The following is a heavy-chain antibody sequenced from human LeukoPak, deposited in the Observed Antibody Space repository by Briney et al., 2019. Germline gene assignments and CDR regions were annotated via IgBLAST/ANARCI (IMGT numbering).Heavy chain of an antibody. J-gene: IGHJ5*01. CDR1: GYTYNSYW. V-gene: IGHV5-51*01. CDR2: IFPDDSDN. CDR3: ARHWCGELSRFDS. D-gene: IGHD3-10*01. Sequence: GESLKISRKSPGYTYNSYWNAWVRPVPGKGLECMGSIFPDDSDNRYRPSLQGNVTTSVAKSISTAYLQYSSLKDSDHAMYYCARHWCGELSRFDSRGEGTLVTVS.